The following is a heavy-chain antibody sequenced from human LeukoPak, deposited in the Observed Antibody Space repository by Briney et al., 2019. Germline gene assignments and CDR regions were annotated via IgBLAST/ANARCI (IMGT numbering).Heavy chain of an antibody. CDR1: EFTFDDYA. CDR2: ISWNSGSI. CDR3: AKDALLGYCSGGSCYSGWFDP. J-gene: IGHJ5*02. Sequence: GGSLRLSCAASEFTFDDYAMHWVRQAPGKGLEWVSGISWNSGSIGYADSVKGRFTISRDNAKNSLYLQMNSLRAEDTALYYCAKDALLGYCSGGSCYSGWFDPWGQGTLVTVSS. D-gene: IGHD2-15*01. V-gene: IGHV3-9*01.